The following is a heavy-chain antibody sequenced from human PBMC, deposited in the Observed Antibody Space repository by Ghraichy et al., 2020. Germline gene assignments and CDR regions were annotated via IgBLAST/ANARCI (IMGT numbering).Heavy chain of an antibody. J-gene: IGHJ3*02. CDR2: IYSGGST. V-gene: IGHV3-53*04. CDR1: GFTVSSNY. Sequence: GGSLRLSCAASGFTVSSNYMSWVRQAPGKGLEWVSVIYSGGSTYYADSVKGRFTISRHNSKNTLYLQMNSLRAEDTAVYYCARDVAMIRTLRGGRSDIWGQGTMVTVSS. D-gene: IGHD5-12*01. CDR3: ARDVAMIRTLRGGRSDI.